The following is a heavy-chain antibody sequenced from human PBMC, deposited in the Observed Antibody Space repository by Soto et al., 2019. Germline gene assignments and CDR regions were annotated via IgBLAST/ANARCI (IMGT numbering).Heavy chain of an antibody. CDR1: GFTFSSYD. V-gene: IGHV3-30*18. CDR3: AKDRYSGTYPTDFDY. Sequence: QVQLVQSGGGVVQPGRSLRLSCAGSGFTFSSYDIHWVRQAPGKGLEWVALISYDGGNEKYTESVKDRFTISRDDSHNVAYLQMSSLRTEDTAMYYCAKDRYSGTYPTDFDYWGQGSLVTVSS. J-gene: IGHJ4*02. CDR2: ISYDGGNE. D-gene: IGHD1-26*01.